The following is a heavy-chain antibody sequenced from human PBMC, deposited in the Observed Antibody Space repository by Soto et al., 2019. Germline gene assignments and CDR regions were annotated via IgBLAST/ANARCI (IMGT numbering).Heavy chain of an antibody. CDR2: IFYSGTT. Sequence: AETLSLTCAVSGGSISSYFWSWIRQPPGKGLEWIGYIFYSGTTNYNPSLKGRVTISVDTSKNRFSLKLTSVTAADTAVYYCARGRGGTYDAFDIWGQGTMVTVSS. D-gene: IGHD1-26*01. CDR1: GGSISSYF. CDR3: ARGRGGTYDAFDI. J-gene: IGHJ3*02. V-gene: IGHV4-59*01.